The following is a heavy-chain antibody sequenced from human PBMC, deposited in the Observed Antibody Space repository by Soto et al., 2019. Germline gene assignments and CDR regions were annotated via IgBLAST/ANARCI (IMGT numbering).Heavy chain of an antibody. J-gene: IGHJ4*02. D-gene: IGHD1-20*01. CDR2: IYYSGST. CDR3: ARRYGRNFDY. V-gene: IGHV4-59*01. Sequence: QVQLQESGPGLVKPSETLSLTCTVSGGSISSYYWSWIRQPPGKGLEWIGYIYYSGSTNYNPSLKSRVTISVDTSNNQFSLKLSSVTAADTAVYYCARRYGRNFDYWGQGTLVTVSS. CDR1: GGSISSYY.